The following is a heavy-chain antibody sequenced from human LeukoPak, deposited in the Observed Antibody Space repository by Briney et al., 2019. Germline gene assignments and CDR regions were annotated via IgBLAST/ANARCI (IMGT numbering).Heavy chain of an antibody. J-gene: IGHJ4*02. CDR2: ISGSGAGT. CDR1: GFTFTSYN. Sequence: GGSLRLSCAASGFTFTSYNMNWVRQAPGKGLEWVSGISGSGAGTYYADSVKGRFTISRDNSKNTLYLQMNSLRAEDAAVYYCAKDSTGWSRDYWGQGTLVTVSS. D-gene: IGHD6-19*01. CDR3: AKDSTGWSRDY. V-gene: IGHV3-23*01.